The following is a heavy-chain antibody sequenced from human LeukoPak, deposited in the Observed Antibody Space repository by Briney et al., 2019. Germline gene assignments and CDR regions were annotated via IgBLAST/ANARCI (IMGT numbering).Heavy chain of an antibody. D-gene: IGHD6-19*01. CDR2: IWYDGSNK. CDR1: GFTFSSYG. J-gene: IGHJ4*02. CDR3: ARDSSVASFDY. V-gene: IGHV3-33*01. Sequence: GRSLRLSCAASGFTFSSYGMRWVRQAPGKGLEWVAVIWYDGSNKYYADSVKGRFTISRDNSKNTLYLQMNSLRAEDTAVYYCARDSSVASFDYWGQGTLVTVSS.